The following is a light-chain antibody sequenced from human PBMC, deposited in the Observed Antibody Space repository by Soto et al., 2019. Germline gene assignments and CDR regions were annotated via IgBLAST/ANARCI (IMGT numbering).Light chain of an antibody. CDR3: RRYNNWPRT. CDR2: GGS. Sequence: EIVMTQSPVTLSVSPGERAAVSCRASQSVSSDLAWYHQKPGQAPRLLIYGGSTRATGIPARFSGSGSGTEFTLTIESGQSEDIAVYGCRRYNNWPRTFGQGTKVDNK. J-gene: IGKJ1*01. CDR1: QSVSSD. V-gene: IGKV3-15*01.